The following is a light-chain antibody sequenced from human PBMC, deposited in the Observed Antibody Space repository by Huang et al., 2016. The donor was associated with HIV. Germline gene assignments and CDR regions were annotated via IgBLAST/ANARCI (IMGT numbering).Light chain of an antibody. Sequence: ERVMTQSPDTLSVSPGQRVTLSCRASQWVSSNLAWYQQKPGQAPSLLIYGASPRVTGVPARFSGSGSGTEFTLSISSLQSEDFAVYYCLQYNNWPRTFGQGTKVEIK. CDR2: GAS. V-gene: IGKV3-15*01. CDR3: LQYNNWPRT. J-gene: IGKJ2*01. CDR1: QWVSSN.